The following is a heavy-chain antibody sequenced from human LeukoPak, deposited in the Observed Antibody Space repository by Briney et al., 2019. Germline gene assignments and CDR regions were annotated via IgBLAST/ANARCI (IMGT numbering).Heavy chain of an antibody. CDR3: ASKAAAFYFDY. CDR2: PLYDGTMA. V-gene: IGHV3-30*04. J-gene: IGHJ4*02. D-gene: IGHD2-2*01. CDR1: GFISSDYS. Sequence: GGSLRLSCAASGFISSDYSLHWVRQAPGKGLEWVAVPLYDGTMAYYADSVKGRLTMSRDNSKNRLYLQMNSLRVEDTAVYYCASKAAAFYFDYWGQGSLVTVSS.